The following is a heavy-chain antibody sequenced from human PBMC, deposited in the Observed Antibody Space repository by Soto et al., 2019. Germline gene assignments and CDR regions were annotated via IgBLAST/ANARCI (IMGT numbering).Heavy chain of an antibody. CDR1: GYTFTSYE. D-gene: IGHD3-10*01. J-gene: IGHJ4*02. CDR2: MNPNSGDT. Sequence: QVQLVQSGAEVKKPGASVMVSCKASGYTFTSYEINWLRQATGQGLEWMGWMNPNSGDTGYAQKFQGRVTMTRNTSISTAYMELSSLRSEDTAVYYCARGELLWFGELLRWGQGTLVTVSS. CDR3: ARGELLWFGELLR. V-gene: IGHV1-8*01.